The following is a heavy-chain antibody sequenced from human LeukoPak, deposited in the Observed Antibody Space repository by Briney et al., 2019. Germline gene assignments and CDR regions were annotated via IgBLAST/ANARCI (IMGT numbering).Heavy chain of an antibody. D-gene: IGHD5-18*01. CDR2: IIPIFGTA. J-gene: IGHJ5*02. CDR1: GGTFSSYA. Sequence: GASVKVSCKASGGTFSSYAISWVRQAPGQGLEWMGRIIPIFGTANYAQKFQGRVTITTDESTSTAYMELSSLRSEDTAGYYCARSEVRGYSYGPRYNWFDPWGQATLVTVSS. V-gene: IGHV1-69*05. CDR3: ARSEVRGYSYGPRYNWFDP.